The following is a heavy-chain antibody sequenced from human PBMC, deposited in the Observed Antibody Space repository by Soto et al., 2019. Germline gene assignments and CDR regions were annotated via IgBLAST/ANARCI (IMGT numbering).Heavy chain of an antibody. CDR1: VYTFTSYY. CDR3: ARVKTSGYHNWFDP. CDR2: ISPYNGNT. D-gene: IGHD3-22*01. J-gene: IGHJ5*02. Sequence: APVKVSCKASVYTFTSYYMHWLRQAPGQGLEWMGWISPYNGNTNYAQKLQGRVTMTTDTSTSTVYMELRSLRSDDTAVYYCARVKTSGYHNWFDPWGQGTLVTVSS. V-gene: IGHV1-18*04.